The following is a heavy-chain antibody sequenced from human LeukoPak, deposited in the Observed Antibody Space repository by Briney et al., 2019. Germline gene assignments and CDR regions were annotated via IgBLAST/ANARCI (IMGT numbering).Heavy chain of an antibody. CDR1: GGSISSYY. V-gene: IGHV4-59*01. CDR3: ARARIAAAGTSYAFDY. CDR2: IYYSGST. Sequence: PSETLSLTCTVSGGSISSYYWSWIRQPPGKGLEWIGYIYYSGSTNYNPSLKSRVTISVDTSKNQFSLKLSSVTAADTAVYYCARARIAAAGTSYAFDYWGQGNLVTVSS. D-gene: IGHD6-13*01. J-gene: IGHJ4*02.